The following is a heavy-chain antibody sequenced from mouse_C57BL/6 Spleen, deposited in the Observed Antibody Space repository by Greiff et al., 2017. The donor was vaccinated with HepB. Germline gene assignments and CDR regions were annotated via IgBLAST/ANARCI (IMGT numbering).Heavy chain of an antibody. CDR3: ARCDYGGQGNYFDY. D-gene: IGHD2-4*01. CDR2: IYPRSGNT. V-gene: IGHV1-81*01. Sequence: VKLVESGAELARPGASVKLSCKASGYTFTSYGISWVKQRTGQGLEWIGEIYPRSGNTYYNEKFKGKATLTADKSSSTAYMELRSLTSEDSAVYLCARCDYGGQGNYFDYWGQGTTLTVSS. J-gene: IGHJ2*01. CDR1: GYTFTSYG.